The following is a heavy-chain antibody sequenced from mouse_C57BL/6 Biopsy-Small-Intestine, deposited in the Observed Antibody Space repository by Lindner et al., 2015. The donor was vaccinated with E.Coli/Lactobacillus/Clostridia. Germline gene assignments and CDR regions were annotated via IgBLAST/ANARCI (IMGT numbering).Heavy chain of an antibody. Sequence: VQLQESGPELVKSGTSVKISCVASGYSITSNHVNWVKQSPEKSLEWIGEINPSTGGTTYNEKFRAKATLTIDKSSSTAYMQLKSLTSEDSAVYYCARREVYYFDYWSQGTTLTVSS. CDR2: INPSTGGT. J-gene: IGHJ2*01. CDR3: ARREVYYFDY. V-gene: IGHV1-42*01. CDR1: GYSITSNH.